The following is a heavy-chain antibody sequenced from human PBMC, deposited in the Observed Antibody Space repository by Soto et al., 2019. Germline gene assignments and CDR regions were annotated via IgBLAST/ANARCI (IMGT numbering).Heavy chain of an antibody. CDR1: GYPFISYG. CDR2: ISAYNGDT. V-gene: IGHV1-18*01. CDR3: AREVAPAAIPLPVDY. J-gene: IGHJ4*02. Sequence: QVQLVQSGAELRKPGASVKVSCKASGYPFISYGFSWVRQAPGQGLEWLGWISAYNGDTKYEQKFQGRITMTTDTSTCKAYMELRSLKSDDTAVYYCAREVAPAAIPLPVDYWGQGTLVTVSS. D-gene: IGHD2-2*01.